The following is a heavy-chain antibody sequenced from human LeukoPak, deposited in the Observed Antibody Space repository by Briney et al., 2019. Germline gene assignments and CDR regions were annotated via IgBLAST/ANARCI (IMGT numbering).Heavy chain of an antibody. J-gene: IGHJ4*02. CDR3: ARDAYSSSPFDY. Sequence: ASVKVSCKASGYTFTSYGISWVRQAPGQGLEWMGWISAYNGNTNYAQKFQGRVTMTRDTSISTAYMELSRLRSDDTAVYYCARDAYSSSPFDYWGQGTLVTVSS. V-gene: IGHV1-18*01. CDR2: ISAYNGNT. CDR1: GYTFTSYG. D-gene: IGHD6-6*01.